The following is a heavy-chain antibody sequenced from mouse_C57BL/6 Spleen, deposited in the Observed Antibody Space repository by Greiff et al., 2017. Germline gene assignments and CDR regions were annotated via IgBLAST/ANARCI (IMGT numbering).Heavy chain of an antibody. CDR2: IYPGDGDT. J-gene: IGHJ4*01. Sequence: LVESGPELVKPGASVKISCKASGYAFSSSWMNWVKQRPGKGLEWIGRIYPGDGDTNYNGKFKGKATLTADKSSSTAYMQLSSLTSEDSAVYFCARNYGGAMDYWGQGTSVTVSS. CDR3: ARNYGGAMDY. D-gene: IGHD1-1*01. CDR1: GYAFSSSW. V-gene: IGHV1-82*01.